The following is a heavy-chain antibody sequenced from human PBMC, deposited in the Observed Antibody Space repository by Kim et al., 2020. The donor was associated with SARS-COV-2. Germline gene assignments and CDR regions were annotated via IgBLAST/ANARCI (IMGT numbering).Heavy chain of an antibody. Sequence: SVKVSCKASGGTFSSYAISWVRQAPGQGLEWMGGIIPIFGTANYAQKFQGRVTITADESTSTAYMELSSLRSEDTAVYYCARYIVGYSYGSHDNWFDPWGQGTLVTVSS. CDR3: ARYIVGYSYGSHDNWFDP. D-gene: IGHD5-18*01. CDR1: GGTFSSYA. CDR2: IIPIFGTA. J-gene: IGHJ5*02. V-gene: IGHV1-69*13.